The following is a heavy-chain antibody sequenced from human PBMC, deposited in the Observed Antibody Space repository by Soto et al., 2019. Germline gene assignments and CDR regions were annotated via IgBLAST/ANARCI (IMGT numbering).Heavy chain of an antibody. D-gene: IGHD2-2*01. J-gene: IGHJ6*02. CDR2: ITGSGGTT. Sequence: GGSLRLSCAASGFTFSNYAMIWVRQAPGKGLEWVSAITGSGGTTYYADSVKGRFAISRDNSKNTLYLQMSSLGAEDTAVYYCAKSGCFGTSCYLAYYYYGMDVWGQGTTVTVSS. CDR3: AKSGCFGTSCYLAYYYYGMDV. CDR1: GFTFSNYA. V-gene: IGHV3-23*01.